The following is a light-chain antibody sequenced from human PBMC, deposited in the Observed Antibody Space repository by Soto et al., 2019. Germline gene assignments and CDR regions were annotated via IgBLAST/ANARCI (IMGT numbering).Light chain of an antibody. Sequence: IQLTQSPSSLSASVGDRFTITCRASQGISSYLAWYQQKPGKAPKLLIYAASTLQSGVPSRFSGSGSGTDFTLTISSLQPEDFATYYCQQLNSYPLPFGGGTKVEIK. CDR1: QGISSY. CDR2: AAS. CDR3: QQLNSYPLP. V-gene: IGKV1-9*01. J-gene: IGKJ4*01.